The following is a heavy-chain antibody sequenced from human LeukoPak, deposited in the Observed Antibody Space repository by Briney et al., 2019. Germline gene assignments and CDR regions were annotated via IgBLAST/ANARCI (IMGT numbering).Heavy chain of an antibody. J-gene: IGHJ4*02. CDR1: GYTFTGYY. CDR3: SRDSGYCSGGSCWYFDF. D-gene: IGHD2-15*01. V-gene: IGHV1-2*02. Sequence: ASVKVSCKASGYTFTGYYIHWVRQAPGQGLEWMGWINPNSGGTNYAQKFQGRVTMTRDTSMSTAYMELSGLRSDDTAVYYCSRDSGYCSGGSCWYFDFCGQGTLVTVSA. CDR2: INPNSGGT.